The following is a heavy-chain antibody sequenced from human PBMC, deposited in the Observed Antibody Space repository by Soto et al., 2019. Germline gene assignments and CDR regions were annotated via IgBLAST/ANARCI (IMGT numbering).Heavy chain of an antibody. J-gene: IGHJ4*02. V-gene: IGHV3-66*01. CDR3: ARDKVD. Sequence: EVQLVESGGGLVQPGGSLRLSCAASGFSVSSNYMCWVRQAPGKGLEWVSGIYSGGNTYYTDSVKGRFTISRDNSKNTLFLQMNSLRVEDTAVYYCARDKVDWGQGTLVTVSS. CDR2: IYSGGNT. CDR1: GFSVSSNY.